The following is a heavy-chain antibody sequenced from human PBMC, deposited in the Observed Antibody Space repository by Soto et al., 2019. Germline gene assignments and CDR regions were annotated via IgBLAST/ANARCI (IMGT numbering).Heavy chain of an antibody. V-gene: IGHV3-23*01. J-gene: IGHJ4*02. CDR3: AQVRSGSGGVCYRIDY. D-gene: IGHD2-8*02. Sequence: EVHLLVSGGGLVQPGGSLRLSCAASGFTLDNYAMTWVRQAPGKGLEWVSAISGTDGSTYYADTVKGRFTISRDNSKNTLYLQMTRLRAEDTSIYYCAQVRSGSGGVCYRIDYLGPGSLVTVSS. CDR1: GFTLDNYA. CDR2: ISGTDGST.